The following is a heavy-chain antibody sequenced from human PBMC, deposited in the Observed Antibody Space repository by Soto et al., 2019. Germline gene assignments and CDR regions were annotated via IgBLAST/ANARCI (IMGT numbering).Heavy chain of an antibody. CDR2: IIPIFGTA. CDR3: ARSDEARPAYFDY. CDR1: GGTFSSYA. D-gene: IGHD2-21*02. V-gene: IGHV1-69*06. Sequence: QVQLVQSGAEVKKPGSSVKVSCKASGGTFSSYAISWVRQAPGQGLEWMGGIIPIFGTANYAQKFQCRVTIPADKATSTAYMELSSLRSEDTAVYYCARSDEARPAYFDYWGQGTLVTVSS. J-gene: IGHJ4*02.